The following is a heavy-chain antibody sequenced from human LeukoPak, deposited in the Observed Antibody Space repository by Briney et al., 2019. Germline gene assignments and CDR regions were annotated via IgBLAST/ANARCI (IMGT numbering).Heavy chain of an antibody. CDR2: ISPTGGTT. V-gene: IGHV1-46*01. CDR1: GYMSTVYY. J-gene: IGHJ4*02. CDR3: AREMRSSKALDY. D-gene: IGHD2/OR15-2a*01. Sequence: ASVKVSCKTSGYMSTVYYLHWVRQAPGQGLEWMGMISPTGGTTRLSQKYQGRITMTRDMSTSTVYMDLSSLRSEDTAVYYCAREMRSSKALDYWGQGTLVTVSS.